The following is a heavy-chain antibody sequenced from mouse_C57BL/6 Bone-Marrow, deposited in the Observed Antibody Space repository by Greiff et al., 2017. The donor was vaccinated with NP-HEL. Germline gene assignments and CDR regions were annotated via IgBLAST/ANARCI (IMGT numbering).Heavy chain of an antibody. CDR3: ARSTDGYYPTYAMDY. V-gene: IGHV1-80*01. CDR1: GYAFSSYW. CDR2: IYPGDGDT. J-gene: IGHJ4*01. D-gene: IGHD2-3*01. Sequence: QVQLQQSGAELVKPGASVKISCKASGYAFSSYWMNWVKQRPGKGLEWIGQIYPGDGDTNYNGKFKGKATLTADKSSSTAYMQLSSLTSEDSAVYFFARSTDGYYPTYAMDYWGQGTSVTVSS.